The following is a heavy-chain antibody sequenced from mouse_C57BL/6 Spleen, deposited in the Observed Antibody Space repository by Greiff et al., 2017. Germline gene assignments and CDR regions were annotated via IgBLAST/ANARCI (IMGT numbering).Heavy chain of an antibody. V-gene: IGHV3-6*01. CDR3: ARDLENALDY. J-gene: IGHJ2*01. Sequence: EVQLQESGPGLVKPSQSLSLTCSVTGYSITSGYYWNWIRQFPGNKLEWMGYISYDGSNNYNPSLKNRISITRDTSKNQFFLKLNSVTTEDTATYYCARDLENALDYWGQGTTLTVSS. CDR1: GYSITSGYY. CDR2: ISYDGSN.